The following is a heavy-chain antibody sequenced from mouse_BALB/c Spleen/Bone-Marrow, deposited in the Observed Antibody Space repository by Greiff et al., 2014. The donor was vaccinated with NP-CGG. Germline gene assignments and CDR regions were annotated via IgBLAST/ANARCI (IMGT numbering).Heavy chain of an antibody. CDR3: TRSGTLGAMDY. Sequence: EVQGVESGGGLVQPGGSRKLSCAASGFTFSSFGMHWVRQAPDKGLEWVAYISSGSSTIYYADTMKGRFTISRDNPENTLFLQMTSLRSEDTAMYYCTRSGTLGAMDYWGQGTSVTVSS. D-gene: IGHD3-3*01. V-gene: IGHV5-17*02. CDR1: GFTFSSFG. CDR2: ISSGSSTI. J-gene: IGHJ4*01.